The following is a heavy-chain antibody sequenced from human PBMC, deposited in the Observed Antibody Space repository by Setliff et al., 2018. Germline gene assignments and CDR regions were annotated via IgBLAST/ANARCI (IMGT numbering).Heavy chain of an antibody. V-gene: IGHV5-51*01. CDR2: IYPGDSDT. CDR1: GYSLTSYW. D-gene: IGHD2-15*01. Sequence: GESLKISCKGSGYSLTSYWIGWVRQMPGKGLEWMGIIYPGDSDTRYSPSFQGQVTISADKSISTAYLQWSSLKASDTAMYYCANLSSRYCSGGSCYLGAFDIWGQGTMVTVSS. CDR3: ANLSSRYCSGGSCYLGAFDI. J-gene: IGHJ3*02.